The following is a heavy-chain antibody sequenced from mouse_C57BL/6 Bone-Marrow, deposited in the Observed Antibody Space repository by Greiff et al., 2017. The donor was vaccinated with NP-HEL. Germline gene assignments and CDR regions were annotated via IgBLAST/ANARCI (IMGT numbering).Heavy chain of an antibody. V-gene: IGHV1-42*01. Sequence: EVQLQQSGPELVKPGASVKISCKASGYSFTGYYMNWVKQSPEKSLEWIGEINPRTGGTTYNQKFKAKATLTVDTSSSTAYMQLKSLTDEDSAVYYEAIYYDYDGRYFDVWGTGTTVTVSS. D-gene: IGHD2-4*01. CDR1: GYSFTGYY. J-gene: IGHJ1*03. CDR3: AIYYDYDGRYFDV. CDR2: INPRTGGT.